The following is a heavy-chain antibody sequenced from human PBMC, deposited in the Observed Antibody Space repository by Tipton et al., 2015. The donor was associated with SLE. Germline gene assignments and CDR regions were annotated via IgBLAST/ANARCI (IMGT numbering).Heavy chain of an antibody. J-gene: IGHJ6*03. V-gene: IGHV4-4*09. CDR1: GGSISSHY. Sequence: TLSLTCTVSGGSISSHYWSWIRQPAGKGPEWIGYIYTSGSTNYNPSLKSRVTISVDTSKNQFSLKLSSVTAADTAVYYCARVGSSWYNYYYYMDVWGKGTTVTVSS. CDR3: ARVGSSWYNYYYYMDV. CDR2: IYTSGST. D-gene: IGHD6-13*01.